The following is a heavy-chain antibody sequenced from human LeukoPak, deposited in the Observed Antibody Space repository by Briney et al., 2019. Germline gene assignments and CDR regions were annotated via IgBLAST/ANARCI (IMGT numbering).Heavy chain of an antibody. CDR1: GFTFSSYA. J-gene: IGHJ4*02. CDR2: INQDGSEK. Sequence: AGGSLRLSCAASGFTFSSYAMSWVRQAPGEGLEWVANINQDGSEKYYVDSVKGRLIISRDNAKNSLYLQMNSLRAEDTAVYYCALPPLREVSPVDYWGQGTLVTVSS. CDR3: ALPPLREVSPVDY. D-gene: IGHD4-17*01. V-gene: IGHV3-7*01.